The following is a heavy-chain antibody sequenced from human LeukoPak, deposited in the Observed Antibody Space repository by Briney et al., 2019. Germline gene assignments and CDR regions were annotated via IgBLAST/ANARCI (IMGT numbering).Heavy chain of an antibody. CDR3: AKGVRGAQHFDY. J-gene: IGHJ4*02. CDR1: GFTFSSHA. CDR2: VSTGGADT. D-gene: IGHD3-10*01. V-gene: IGHV3-23*01. Sequence: TGGSLRLPCAASGFTFSSHAMSWVRQAPGKGLEWVATVSTGGADTYYADSVKGRFTISRDNSKNTVYLQMNSLRAGDTAVYYCAKGVRGAQHFDYWGQGTPVTVSS.